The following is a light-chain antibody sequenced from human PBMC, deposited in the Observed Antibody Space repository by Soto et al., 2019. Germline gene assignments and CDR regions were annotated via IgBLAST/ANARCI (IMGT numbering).Light chain of an antibody. CDR3: QQYNNWPLP. V-gene: IGKV3-15*01. CDR2: GAS. CDR1: QSVNNN. J-gene: IGKJ4*01. Sequence: EIVMTQSPATLSVSPGERATLSCRASQSVNNNLAWYQQKPGQAPRLLIYGASARATGIPARFSGSGSGTAFSLIITSRQHEDVAVDYCQQYNNWPLPFGGGTKMEI.